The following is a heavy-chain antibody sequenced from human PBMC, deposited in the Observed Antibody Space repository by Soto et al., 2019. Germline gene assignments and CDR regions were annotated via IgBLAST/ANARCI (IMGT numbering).Heavy chain of an antibody. CDR2: IYPGDSDT. Sequence: GESLKISCKGSGYSFTTYRIAWIRQMPGKGLEWMGIIYPGDSDTRYSPSFQGQVTISADKSISTAYLQWSSLKASDTAMYYCARLQGIVGAILGDWGQGSLVTVSS. D-gene: IGHD1-26*01. CDR1: GYSFTTYR. J-gene: IGHJ4*02. V-gene: IGHV5-51*01. CDR3: ARLQGIVGAILGD.